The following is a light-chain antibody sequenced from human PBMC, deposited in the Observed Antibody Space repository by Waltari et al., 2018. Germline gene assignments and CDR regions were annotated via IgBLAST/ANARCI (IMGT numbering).Light chain of an antibody. CDR2: DLT. J-gene: IGLJ2*01. CDR3: SSYTGRGTVI. Sequence: QSVLTQPASVSGSPGQPITISCTGTNSDIGSYSYVSWYQQDPGKAPKLIIYDLTERPSGVSTRFSGSKSGNTASLTISGLQADDEADYFCSSYTGRGTVIFGRGTMVTVL. CDR1: NSDIGSYSY. V-gene: IGLV2-14*01.